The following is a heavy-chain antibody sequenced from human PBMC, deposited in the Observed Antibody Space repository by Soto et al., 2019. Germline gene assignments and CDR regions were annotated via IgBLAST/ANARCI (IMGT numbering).Heavy chain of an antibody. J-gene: IGHJ6*02. CDR3: ARGDATKIVVTTYYAMYV. CDR1: GGSLSNYG. CDR2: IIPVFGTP. V-gene: IGHV1-69*12. D-gene: IGHD3-22*01. Sequence: QVQLVQSGAEVKKPGSSVKVSCKASGGSLSNYGISWVRQAPGQGLEWMGAIIPVFGTPNYAQKFQDRVTITADETTTTVYMEVRSLTSEGTAVYYCARGDATKIVVTTYYAMYVWGQGTTVTVSS.